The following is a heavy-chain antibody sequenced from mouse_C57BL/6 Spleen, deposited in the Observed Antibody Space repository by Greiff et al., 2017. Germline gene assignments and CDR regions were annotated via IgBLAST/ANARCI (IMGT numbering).Heavy chain of an antibody. J-gene: IGHJ2*01. Sequence: EVQLQESEGGLVQPGSSMKLSCTASGFTFSDYYMAWVRQAPEKGLEWVANINYDGSSTYYLDSLKSRFIISRDNAKNIQYLQMSSLKSEDTATYYCARDGGGSSGYFDYWGQGTTLTVSS. CDR1: GFTFSDYY. D-gene: IGHD3-2*02. CDR2: INYDGSST. V-gene: IGHV5-16*01. CDR3: ARDGGGSSGYFDY.